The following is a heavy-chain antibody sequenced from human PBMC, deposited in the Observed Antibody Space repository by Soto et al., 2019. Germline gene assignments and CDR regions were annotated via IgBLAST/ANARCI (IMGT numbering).Heavy chain of an antibody. D-gene: IGHD2-15*01. CDR3: ARGKVICSGGSCFWYNWFDP. J-gene: IGHJ5*02. V-gene: IGHV4-34*01. CDR1: GGSFSGYY. CDR2: INHSGST. Sequence: SETLSLTCAVYGGSFSGYYWSWMRQPPGKGLEWIGEINHSGSTNYNPSLKSRVTISVDTSKNQFSLKLSSVTAADTAVYYCARGKVICSGGSCFWYNWFDPWGQGTLVTVSS.